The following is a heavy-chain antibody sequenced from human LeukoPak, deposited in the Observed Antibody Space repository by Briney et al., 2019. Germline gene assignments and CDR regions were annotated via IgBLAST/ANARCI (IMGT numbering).Heavy chain of an antibody. CDR2: INHSGST. CDR1: GGSFSGYY. V-gene: IGHV4-34*01. CDR3: ARALYDFWLDY. Sequence: SETLSLTCAVYGGSFSGYYWSWIRQPPGKGLEWIGEINHSGSTNYNPSLRSRVTISVDTSKNQFSLKLSSVTAADTAVYYCARALYDFWLDYWGQGTLVTVSS. D-gene: IGHD3-3*01. J-gene: IGHJ4*02.